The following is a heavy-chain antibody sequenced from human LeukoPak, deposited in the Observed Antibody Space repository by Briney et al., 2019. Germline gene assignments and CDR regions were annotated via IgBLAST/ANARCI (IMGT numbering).Heavy chain of an antibody. CDR1: GGSISSYY. V-gene: IGHV4-59*08. D-gene: IGHD1/OR15-1a*01. CDR2: IYYTGST. Sequence: NPSETLSLTCTVSGGSISSYYWNWIRQPPGKGLEWIGYIYYTGSTNYNPSLESRATISVDTSKNQFSLKLNSVTATDTAVYYCARSGTSRYYFYGMDVWGQGTTVTVSS. J-gene: IGHJ6*02. CDR3: ARSGTSRYYFYGMDV.